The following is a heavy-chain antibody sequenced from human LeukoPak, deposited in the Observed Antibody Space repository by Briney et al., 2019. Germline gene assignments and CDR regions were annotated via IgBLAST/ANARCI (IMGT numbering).Heavy chain of an antibody. CDR1: GFIFSTYW. D-gene: IGHD3-10*01. Sequence: PGGSLRLSCAASGFIFSTYWMTWVRPAPGKGLERVANINLDGTETYYMDSVKGRFTIYRDNAKNSLYLQMNSLRAEDMAVYYCTRDRGWQSFDYWGEGTLVTVSS. J-gene: IGHJ4*02. CDR3: TRDRGWQSFDY. CDR2: INLDGTET. V-gene: IGHV3-7*01.